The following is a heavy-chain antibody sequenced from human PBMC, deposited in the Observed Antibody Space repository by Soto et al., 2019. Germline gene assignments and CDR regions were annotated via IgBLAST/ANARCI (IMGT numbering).Heavy chain of an antibody. CDR3: ARDLRVWAVAGHNWFDP. J-gene: IGHJ5*02. Sequence: GASVKVSCKASGYTFTSYGISWVRQAPGQGLEWMGWISAYNGNTNYAQKLQGRVTMTTDTSTSTAYMELRSLRSDDTAMYYCARDLRVWAVAGHNWFDPWGQGTLVTVS. CDR2: ISAYNGNT. V-gene: IGHV1-18*04. D-gene: IGHD6-19*01. CDR1: GYTFTSYG.